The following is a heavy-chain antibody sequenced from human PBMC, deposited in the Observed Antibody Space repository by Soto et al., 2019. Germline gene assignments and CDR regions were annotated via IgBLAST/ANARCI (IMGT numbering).Heavy chain of an antibody. Sequence: GASVKVSCKASGGTFSSYAISWVRQAPGQGLEWMGGIIPIFGTANYAQKFQGRVTITADESTSTAYMELSSLRSEDTAVYYCASGSGITGTTDYYGMDVWGQGTTVTV. CDR1: GGTFSSYA. CDR2: IIPIFGTA. V-gene: IGHV1-69*13. D-gene: IGHD1-7*01. CDR3: ASGSGITGTTDYYGMDV. J-gene: IGHJ6*02.